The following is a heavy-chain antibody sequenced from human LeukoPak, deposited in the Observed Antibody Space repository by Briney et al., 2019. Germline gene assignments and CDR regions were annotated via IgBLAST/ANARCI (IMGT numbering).Heavy chain of an antibody. CDR2: ISGSGGST. Sequence: GGSLRLSCAASGFTFSSYAVSWVRQAPGKGLERVSAISGSGGSTYYADSVKGRFTISRDNSKNTLYLQMNSLRAEDTAVYYCAKDSPDDSSGYYPGGLDYWGQGTLVTVSS. V-gene: IGHV3-23*01. D-gene: IGHD3-22*01. CDR3: AKDSPDDSSGYYPGGLDY. CDR1: GFTFSSYA. J-gene: IGHJ4*02.